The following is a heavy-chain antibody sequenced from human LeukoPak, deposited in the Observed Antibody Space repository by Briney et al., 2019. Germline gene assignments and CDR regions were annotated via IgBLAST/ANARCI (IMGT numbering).Heavy chain of an antibody. J-gene: IGHJ4*02. CDR1: GGTFSSYA. Sequence: SVKVSCKASGGTFSSYAISWVRQAPGQGLEWMGRIIPIFGTANYAQKFQGRVTITTDESTSTAYMELSSLGSEDTAVYYCASGATGDVTIFDYWGQGTLVTVSS. V-gene: IGHV1-69*05. CDR2: IIPIFGTA. CDR3: ASGATGDVTIFDY. D-gene: IGHD7-27*01.